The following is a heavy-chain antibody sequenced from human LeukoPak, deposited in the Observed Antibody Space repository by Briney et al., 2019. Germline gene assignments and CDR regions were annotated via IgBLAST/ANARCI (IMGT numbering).Heavy chain of an antibody. D-gene: IGHD6-6*01. V-gene: IGHV4-39*01. CDR2: ISYSGST. Sequence: PSETLSLTCTVSGGPISSSSYYWGWIRQPPGKGLEWIGNISYSGSTYYNPSLRSRVTISADTSKNQFSLKLSSVTAADTAVYYCARARRGSSSGYYFDYWGQGTLVTVSS. CDR3: ARARRGSSSGYYFDY. J-gene: IGHJ4*02. CDR1: GGPISSSSYY.